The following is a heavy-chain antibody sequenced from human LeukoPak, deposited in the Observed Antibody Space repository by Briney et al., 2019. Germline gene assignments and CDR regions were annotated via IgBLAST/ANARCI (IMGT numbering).Heavy chain of an antibody. CDR3: AKDPRLRKLDY. J-gene: IGHJ4*02. Sequence: PGGSLRLSGAASGFTFSSYAMSWVRQAPGKGLEGVSAISASGGGTYYADSVKGRSTIFRDNSKNTLYLQMNRLSSKHTDVYYCAKDPRLRKLDYWGQGTLVTVSS. CDR1: GFTFSSYA. V-gene: IGHV3-23*01. CDR2: ISASGGGT. D-gene: IGHD4-17*01.